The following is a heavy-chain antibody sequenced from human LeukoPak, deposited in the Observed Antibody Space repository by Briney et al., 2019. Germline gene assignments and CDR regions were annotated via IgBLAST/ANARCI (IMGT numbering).Heavy chain of an antibody. J-gene: IGHJ4*02. CDR1: GFTVSSNY. CDR2: IYSGGST. V-gene: IGHV3-53*01. D-gene: IGHD1-26*01. CDR3: ARMNLGATTGFDY. Sequence: GGSLRLSCAASGFTVSSNYMSWVRQAPGKGLEWVSVIYSGGSTYYADSVKGRFTISRDNSKNTLYLQMNSLRAEDTAVYYCARMNLGATTGFDYWGQGTLVTVS.